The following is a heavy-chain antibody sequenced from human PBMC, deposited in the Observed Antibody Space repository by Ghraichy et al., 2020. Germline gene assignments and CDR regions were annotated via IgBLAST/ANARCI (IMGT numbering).Heavy chain of an antibody. CDR1: GSSFIYYG. Sequence: SVKVSCKASGSSFIYYGFTWVRQAPGQGLEWMGGIIPFLGTTDYAQEFKDRVTVTADTSPHTVYMELSRLRYDDTAVYYCARADACRCYYSLLLGVDYWGQGTLVTVSS. V-gene: IGHV1-69*10. D-gene: IGHD2-21*01. CDR3: ARADACRCYYSLLLGVDY. J-gene: IGHJ4*02. CDR2: IIPFLGTT.